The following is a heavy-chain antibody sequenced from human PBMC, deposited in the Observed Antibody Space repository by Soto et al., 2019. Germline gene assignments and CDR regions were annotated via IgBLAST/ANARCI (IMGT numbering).Heavy chain of an antibody. CDR2: ITWNGANT. D-gene: IGHD3-16*01. V-gene: IGHV3-43*01. CDR3: ARETLSYGSALDV. CDR1: GFRFDEYN. J-gene: IGHJ6*02. Sequence: GFRFDEYNIHWVRQAPGKGLEWVSLITWNGANTYYADSVKGRFTISRDGTTKSVSLQMTSLKREDTGLYYCARETLSYGSALDVWGQGTTVTVSS.